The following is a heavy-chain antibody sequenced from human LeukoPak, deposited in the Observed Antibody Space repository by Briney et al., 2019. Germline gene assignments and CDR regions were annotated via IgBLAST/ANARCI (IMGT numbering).Heavy chain of an antibody. CDR3: ARVRNYYVRHLLSMDV. V-gene: IGHV1-69*13. CDR2: ITPMFGTA. CDR1: GGTFSSYA. Sequence: SVKVSCKASGGTFSSYAISWVRQAPGQGPEWMGGITPMFGTAKYAQKFQGRVTITADESTSTAYMELSSLRSEDTAVYYCARVRNYYVRHLLSMDVWGQGTTVTVSS. D-gene: IGHD3-10*02. J-gene: IGHJ6*02.